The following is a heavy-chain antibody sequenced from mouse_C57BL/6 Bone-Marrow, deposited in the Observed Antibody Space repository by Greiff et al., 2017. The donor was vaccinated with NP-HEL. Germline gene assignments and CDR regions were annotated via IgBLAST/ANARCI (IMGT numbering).Heavy chain of an antibody. V-gene: IGHV1-15*01. J-gene: IGHJ4*01. D-gene: IGHD1-1*01. Sequence: VQLQQSGAELVRPGASVTLSCKASGYTFTDYEMHWVKQTPVHGLEWIGAIDPATGGTAYNQKFKGKAILTADKSSSTAYMELRSLTSEDSAVYYCTREFITTVVAPMDYWGQGTSVTVSS. CDR1: GYTFTDYE. CDR3: TREFITTVVAPMDY. CDR2: IDPATGGT.